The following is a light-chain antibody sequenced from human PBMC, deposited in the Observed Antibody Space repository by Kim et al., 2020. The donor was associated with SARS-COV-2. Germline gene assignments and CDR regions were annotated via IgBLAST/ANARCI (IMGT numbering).Light chain of an antibody. V-gene: IGKV3-15*01. CDR3: QQYSHWPYS. Sequence: SVSPGERATRHCRASQDIANNFAWYQHTPGQAPRLLIYGATTRATGVPARFTGSGSGTEFSLSITSLQSEDFVIYFCQQYSHWPYSFGQGTKLEI. CDR2: GAT. CDR1: QDIANN. J-gene: IGKJ2*01.